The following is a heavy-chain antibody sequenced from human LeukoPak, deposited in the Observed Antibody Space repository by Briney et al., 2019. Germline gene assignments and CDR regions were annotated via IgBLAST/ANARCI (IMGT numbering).Heavy chain of an antibody. CDR3: ARWISASRFDY. Sequence: PGESLKISCKASGYSFTSFWITWVRQMPGKGLEWMGKIDPSDSYTNYSPSFEGHVTISSDKSITTAYLQWGSLQASDTAMYYCARWISASRFDYWGRGTLVTVPS. J-gene: IGHJ4*02. V-gene: IGHV5-10-1*01. CDR2: IDPSDSYT. D-gene: IGHD2-2*03. CDR1: GYSFTSFW.